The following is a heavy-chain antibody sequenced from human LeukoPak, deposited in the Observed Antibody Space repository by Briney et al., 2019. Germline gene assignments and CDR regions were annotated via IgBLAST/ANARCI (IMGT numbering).Heavy chain of an antibody. CDR1: GGSISSSSYY. J-gene: IGHJ4*02. Sequence: PSETLSLTCTVSGGSISSSSYYWGWIRQPPGKGLEWIGSIYYSGSTYYNPSLKSRVTISVDTSKNQFSLKLSSVTAADTAVYYCARLGSVAARGGTDYWVQGTLVTVSS. CDR3: ARLGSVAARGGTDY. V-gene: IGHV4-39*01. D-gene: IGHD6-13*01. CDR2: IYYSGST.